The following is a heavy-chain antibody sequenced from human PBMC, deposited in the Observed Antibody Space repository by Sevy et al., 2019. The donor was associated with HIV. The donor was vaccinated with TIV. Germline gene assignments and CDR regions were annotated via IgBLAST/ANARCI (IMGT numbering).Heavy chain of an antibody. D-gene: IGHD6-6*01. CDR3: AKANIAGPPRVSDYFDY. J-gene: IGHJ4*02. Sequence: GGSLRLSCAASGFTFSTYGMHWVRQAPGKGLEWVAVLSHDISNEYYADSVKGRFTISRDNSKNTLYLQMSSLRPEDTALYYCAKANIAGPPRVSDYFDYWGQGTLVTVS. CDR2: LSHDISNE. V-gene: IGHV3-30*18. CDR1: GFTFSTYG.